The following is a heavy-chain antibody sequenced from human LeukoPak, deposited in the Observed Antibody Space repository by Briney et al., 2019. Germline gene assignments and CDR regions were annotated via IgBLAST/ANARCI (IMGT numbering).Heavy chain of an antibody. CDR3: AKPTSDYGGNSMFDY. Sequence: GGSLRLSCAASGFTFSSYSMNWVRQAPGKGLEWVSAISGSGGSTYYADSVKGRFTISRDNSKNTLYLQMNSLRAEDTAVYYCAKPTSDYGGNSMFDYWGQGTLVTVSS. D-gene: IGHD4-23*01. V-gene: IGHV3-23*01. J-gene: IGHJ4*02. CDR1: GFTFSSYS. CDR2: ISGSGGST.